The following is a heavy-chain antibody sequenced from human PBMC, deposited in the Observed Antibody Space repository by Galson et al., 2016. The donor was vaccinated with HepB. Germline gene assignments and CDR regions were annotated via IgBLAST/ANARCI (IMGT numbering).Heavy chain of an antibody. Sequence: SLRLSCAASGFSFSRYWMAWVRQAPGKGLEWLGNIKADGTENDYVGSVKGRFTMSRDNARKSLFLQMTSLRAEDTAVYYCARENFWKLDQWGQGTLVTVSS. CDR3: ARENFWKLDQ. D-gene: IGHD3-3*01. CDR2: IKADGTEN. J-gene: IGHJ5*02. V-gene: IGHV3-7*03. CDR1: GFSFSRYW.